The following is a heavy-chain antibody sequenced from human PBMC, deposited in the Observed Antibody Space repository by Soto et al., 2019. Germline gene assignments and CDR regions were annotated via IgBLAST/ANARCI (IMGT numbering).Heavy chain of an antibody. V-gene: IGHV3-23*01. D-gene: IGHD7-27*01. Sequence: GGSLRLSCAASGFTFSSYAMSWVRQAPGKGLEWVSAISGSGGSTYYADSVKGRFTISRDNSKNTLYLQMNSLRAEDTAVYYCSEDRGPTGDKRADYWGQGTLVTGSS. J-gene: IGHJ4*02. CDR3: SEDRGPTGDKRADY. CDR1: GFTFSSYA. CDR2: ISGSGGST.